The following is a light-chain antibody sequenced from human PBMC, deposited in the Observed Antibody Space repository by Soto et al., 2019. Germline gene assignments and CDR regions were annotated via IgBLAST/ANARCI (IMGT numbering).Light chain of an antibody. V-gene: IGKV1-5*03. J-gene: IGKJ1*01. CDR1: QSISSW. Sequence: DIQMTQSPSTLSASVGDRVTITCRASQSISSWLAWYQQKPGKAPKLLIYKASSLESGVPSRFSGSGSGTEFTLTISSLQPDDFATYYCQQSNSYSVTFGQGTKVEIK. CDR2: KAS. CDR3: QQSNSYSVT.